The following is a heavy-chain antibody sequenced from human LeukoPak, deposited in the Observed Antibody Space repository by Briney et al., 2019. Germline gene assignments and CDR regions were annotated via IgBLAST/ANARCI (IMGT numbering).Heavy chain of an antibody. CDR3: ARGYYYASESYYNTKDYYGMDV. CDR2: IYPGDSDT. V-gene: IGHV5-51*01. J-gene: IGHJ6*02. Sequence: GESLKISCKGSGYSFTSYWIAWVRQMPGKGLEWMGIIYPGDSDTRYSPSLQGQVTISADRSISTAYLQWSSLKASDTAMYYCARGYYYASESYYNTKDYYGMDVWGRGTTVTVSS. CDR1: GYSFTSYW. D-gene: IGHD3-10*01.